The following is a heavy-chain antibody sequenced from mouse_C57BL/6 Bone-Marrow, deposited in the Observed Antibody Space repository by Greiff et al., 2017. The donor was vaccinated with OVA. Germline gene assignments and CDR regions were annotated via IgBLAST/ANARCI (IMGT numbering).Heavy chain of an antibody. D-gene: IGHD2-2*01. CDR3: ARRLLWLRAYYYAMDY. Sequence: EVHLVESGGGLVKPGGSLKLSCAASGFTFSDYGMHWVRQAPEKGLEWVAYISSGSSTIYYAATVKGRFTISRDNAKNTLFLQRTSLRSDDTAMYYLARRLLWLRAYYYAMDYWGQGTSVTVSS. J-gene: IGHJ4*01. CDR1: GFTFSDYG. CDR2: ISSGSSTI. V-gene: IGHV5-17*01.